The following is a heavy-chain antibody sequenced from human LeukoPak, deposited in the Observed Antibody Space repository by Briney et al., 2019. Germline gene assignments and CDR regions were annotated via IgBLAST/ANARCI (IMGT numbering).Heavy chain of an antibody. CDR1: GFTFSSYA. V-gene: IGHV3-23*01. Sequence: GGSLRLSCAASGFTFSSYAMSWVRQAPGKGLEWVSAISGSGGSTYYADSVKGRFTISRDNSKNKLYMQMNRLRAEDTGVYYCAKDAVMYYDFWSGYYFSSYYFDYWGQGTLVTVSS. CDR2: ISGSGGST. D-gene: IGHD3-3*01. J-gene: IGHJ4*02. CDR3: AKDAVMYYDFWSGYYFSSYYFDY.